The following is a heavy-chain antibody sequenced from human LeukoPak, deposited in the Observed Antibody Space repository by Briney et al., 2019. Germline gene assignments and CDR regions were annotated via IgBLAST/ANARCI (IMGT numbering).Heavy chain of an antibody. V-gene: IGHV3-21*06. Sequence: GGSLRLSCAASGFTFTTYTMNWVRQAPGKGLEWVSSISSTSSYIYYADSVKGRFTISRDNAKNSLYLQMNSLRAEDTAVYYCAREKVGANYYYYYMDVWGKGTTVTISS. D-gene: IGHD1-26*01. J-gene: IGHJ6*03. CDR3: AREKVGANYYYYYMDV. CDR1: GFTFTTYT. CDR2: ISSTSSYI.